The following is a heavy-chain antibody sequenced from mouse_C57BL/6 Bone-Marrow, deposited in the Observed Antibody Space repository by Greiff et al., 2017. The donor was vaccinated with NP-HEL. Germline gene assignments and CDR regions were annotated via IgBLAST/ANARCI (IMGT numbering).Heavy chain of an antibody. Sequence: QVQLQQPGAELVMPGASVKLSCKASGYTFTSYWMHWVKQRPGQGLEWIGEIDPSDSYTNYNLKFKGKSTLTVDKSSSTAYMQLSSLTSEDSAVYFWAIYDGYYGFGYWGQGTTLSVSS. D-gene: IGHD2-3*01. CDR2: IDPSDSYT. CDR1: GYTFTSYW. V-gene: IGHV1-69*01. CDR3: AIYDGYYGFGY. J-gene: IGHJ2*01.